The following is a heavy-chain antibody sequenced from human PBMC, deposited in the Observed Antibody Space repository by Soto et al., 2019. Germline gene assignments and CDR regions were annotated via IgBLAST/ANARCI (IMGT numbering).Heavy chain of an antibody. CDR3: VRARVQQLADYNDY. CDR2: IKQDGSEK. D-gene: IGHD6-13*01. J-gene: IGHJ4*02. Sequence: PGGSLRLSCAASGFTFSSYWMSWVRQAPGKGLEWVANIKQDGSEKYYVDSVKGRFTISRDNAKNSLYLQMNSLRAEDTAVYYCVRARVQQLADYNDYWGQGTLVTVSS. CDR1: GFTFSSYW. V-gene: IGHV3-7*03.